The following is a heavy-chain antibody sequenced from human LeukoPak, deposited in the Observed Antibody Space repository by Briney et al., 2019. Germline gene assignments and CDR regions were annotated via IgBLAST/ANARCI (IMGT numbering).Heavy chain of an antibody. Sequence: SETLSLTCTVSGGSISDTSYYWGWIRQPPGKGLEWIGNIYYSGNTYYNPSLKSRVNISIDTSKNQFSLRLSSVTAADTAVYYCGRLRRWAVGGSPKCYFDYWGQGTLVTVSS. J-gene: IGHJ4*02. D-gene: IGHD4-23*01. CDR3: GRLRRWAVGGSPKCYFDY. CDR2: IYYSGNT. V-gene: IGHV4-39*01. CDR1: GGSISDTSYY.